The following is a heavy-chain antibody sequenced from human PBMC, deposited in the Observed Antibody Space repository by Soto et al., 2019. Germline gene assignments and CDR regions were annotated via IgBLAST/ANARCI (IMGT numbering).Heavy chain of an antibody. CDR1: GFTFTNNA. CDR2: ISGSGGST. J-gene: IGHJ4*02. V-gene: IGHV3-23*01. CDR3: AKSLRGIIIDFDY. D-gene: IGHD3-10*01. Sequence: GGSLRLSCAASGFTFTNNAMSLIRQAPGKGLEWVSAISGSGGSTYYVDSVKGRFTISRDNSKNTLYLQMNSLRAEDTAVYYCAKSLRGIIIDFDYWGQGTQVTVSS.